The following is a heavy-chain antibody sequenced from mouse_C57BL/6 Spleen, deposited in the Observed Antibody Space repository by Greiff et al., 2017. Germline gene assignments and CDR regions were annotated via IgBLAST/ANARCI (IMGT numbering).Heavy chain of an antibody. CDR1: GFTFSDYY. Sequence: EVQLVESGGGLVQPGGSLKLSCAASGFTFSDYYMYWVRQTPEKRLEWVAYISNGGGSTYYPDTVKGRFTISRDNAKNTLYLQMSRLKSEDTAMYYCARHGGTTVPLDYWGQGTTLTVSS. J-gene: IGHJ2*01. V-gene: IGHV5-12*01. D-gene: IGHD1-1*01. CDR2: ISNGGGST. CDR3: ARHGGTTVPLDY.